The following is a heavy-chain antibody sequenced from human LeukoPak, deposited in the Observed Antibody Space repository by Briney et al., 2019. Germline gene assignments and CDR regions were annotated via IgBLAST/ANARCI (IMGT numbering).Heavy chain of an antibody. CDR3: ASERGDYDSSGYYNVLDY. J-gene: IGHJ4*02. V-gene: IGHV4-38-2*02. CDR2: IYHSGST. Sequence: SETLSLTCTVSGYSISSGYYWGWIRPPPGKGLEWIGIIYHSGSTYYNPSLKSRVTISVDTSKNQFSLKLSSVTAADTAVYYCASERGDYDSSGYYNVLDYWGQGTLVTVSS. CDR1: GYSISSGYY. D-gene: IGHD3-22*01.